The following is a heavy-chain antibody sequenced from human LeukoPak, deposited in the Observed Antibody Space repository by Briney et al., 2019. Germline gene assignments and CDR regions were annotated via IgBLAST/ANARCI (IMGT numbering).Heavy chain of an antibody. Sequence: GESLKISCKGSGYSFTSYWIGWVRQMPGKGLEWMGIIYPGDSDTRYSPSFQGQVTISADKSISTAYLQWSSLKASDTAMYYCARQAGSGWTILNWFDPWGQGTLVTVSS. CDR1: GYSFTSYW. D-gene: IGHD6-19*01. V-gene: IGHV5-51*01. CDR2: IYPGDSDT. CDR3: ARQAGSGWTILNWFDP. J-gene: IGHJ5*02.